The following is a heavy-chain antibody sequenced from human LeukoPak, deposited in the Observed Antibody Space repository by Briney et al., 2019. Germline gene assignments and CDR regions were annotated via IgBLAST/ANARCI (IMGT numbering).Heavy chain of an antibody. CDR3: AKWARNYGDYRAFDY. D-gene: IGHD4-17*01. CDR2: ISGIGDST. J-gene: IGHJ4*02. CDR1: GFTFSTYA. V-gene: IGHV3-23*01. Sequence: GGSLRLSCAASGFTFSTYAMSWVRQAPGKGLEWVSSISGIGDSTYYGDSVKGRFTISRDNSKNTLFLQMNSLRAEDTAVYYCAKWARNYGDYRAFDYWGQGTLVTVSS.